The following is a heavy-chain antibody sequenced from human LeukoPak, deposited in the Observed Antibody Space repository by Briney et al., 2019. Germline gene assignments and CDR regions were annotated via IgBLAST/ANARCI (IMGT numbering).Heavy chain of an antibody. V-gene: IGHV1-69*13. CDR3: ARGKYCGYDCYYYFDY. D-gene: IGHD2-21*01. J-gene: IGHJ4*02. Sequence: SVKVSCKASGYTFTNFGISWVRQAPGQGLEWMGGIIPIFGTANYAQKFQGRVTITADESTRTAYMELSSLRSEDTAVYYCARGKYCGYDCYYYFDYWGQGTLVTVSS. CDR2: IIPIFGTA. CDR1: GYTFTNFG.